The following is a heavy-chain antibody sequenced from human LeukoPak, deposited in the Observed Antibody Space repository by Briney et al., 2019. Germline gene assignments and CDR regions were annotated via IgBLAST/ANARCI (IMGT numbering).Heavy chain of an antibody. CDR3: ARVWELSYDY. CDR2: IYNDGST. D-gene: IGHD3-16*02. V-gene: IGHV3-53*01. Sequence: GGSLRLSCAASGFTFSSYAMSWVRQAPGKGLEWVSVIYNDGSTYYADTVKGRFTISRDNSKNTVDLQVSSLRAEDTAVYYCARVWELSYDYWGQGTLVTVSS. CDR1: GFTFSSYA. J-gene: IGHJ4*02.